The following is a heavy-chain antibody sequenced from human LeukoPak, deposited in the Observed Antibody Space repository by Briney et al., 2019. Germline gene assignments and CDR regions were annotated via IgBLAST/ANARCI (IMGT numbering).Heavy chain of an antibody. D-gene: IGHD3-22*01. J-gene: IGHJ4*02. CDR1: GFTFSSYA. V-gene: IGHV3-23*01. CDR2: ISGSGGST. Sequence: GGSLRLSCAASGFTFSSYAMSWVRQAPGKGLEWVSAISGSGGSTYYTDSMKGRFTISRDNSKNTLYLQMNSLRAEDTAVYYCAKFEADYDSSGPDYWGQGTLVTVSS. CDR3: AKFEADYDSSGPDY.